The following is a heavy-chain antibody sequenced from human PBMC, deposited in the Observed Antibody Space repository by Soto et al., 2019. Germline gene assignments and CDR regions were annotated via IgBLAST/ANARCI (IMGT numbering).Heavy chain of an antibody. V-gene: IGHV1-18*01. Sequence: QVQLVQSGAEVKKPGASVKVSCKTSGYTFTGYGINWVRQAPGHGLERMGWISVFNGNTKYGQNIQDRVIMTTDTSTSTAYMELRSLRSDDTAVYFCGRDGSGGIIDSWGQGTMLIVSS. CDR1: GYTFTGYG. J-gene: IGHJ3*01. D-gene: IGHD2-15*01. CDR2: ISVFNGNT. CDR3: GRDGSGGIIDS.